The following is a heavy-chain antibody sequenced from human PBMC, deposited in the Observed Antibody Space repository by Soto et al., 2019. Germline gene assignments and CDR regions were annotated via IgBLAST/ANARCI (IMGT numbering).Heavy chain of an antibody. CDR3: AKDRGYYSSSWPFY. V-gene: IGHV4-59*01. Sequence: SETLSLTCTVSGGSISSYYWSWIRQPPGKGLEWIGYIYYSGSTNYNPSLKSRVTISVDTSKNQFSLKLSSVTAEDTAVYYCAKDRGYYSSSWPFYWGQGTLVTVSS. J-gene: IGHJ4*02. CDR2: IYYSGST. CDR1: GGSISSYY. D-gene: IGHD6-13*01.